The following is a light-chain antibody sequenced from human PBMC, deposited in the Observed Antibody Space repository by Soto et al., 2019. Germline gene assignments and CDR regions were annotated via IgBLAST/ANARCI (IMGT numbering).Light chain of an antibody. V-gene: IGKV3-20*01. CDR3: QQYGSSLLT. CDR1: QSISSK. J-gene: IGKJ4*01. CDR2: GAS. Sequence: IVMTQSPATLSVSPGERATLSCRASQSISSKLAWYQQKPGQAPRIIIYGASSRATGIPDRFSGSGSGTEFTLTISRLEPEDFEVYYCQQYGSSLLTFGGGTKVDIK.